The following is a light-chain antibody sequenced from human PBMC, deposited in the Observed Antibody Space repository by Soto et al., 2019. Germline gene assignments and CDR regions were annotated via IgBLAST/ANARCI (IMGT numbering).Light chain of an antibody. Sequence: QSVLTHPPSVSAAPGQKVTISCSGSSSNIGNEYVSWYQQLPGTAPKLLIYDNNQRPSGIPDRFSGSKSGTSATLGITGLQTGDEADYYCGTWDGSLSAVVFGGGTKLTVL. CDR1: SSNIGNEY. CDR2: DNN. CDR3: GTWDGSLSAVV. J-gene: IGLJ2*01. V-gene: IGLV1-51*01.